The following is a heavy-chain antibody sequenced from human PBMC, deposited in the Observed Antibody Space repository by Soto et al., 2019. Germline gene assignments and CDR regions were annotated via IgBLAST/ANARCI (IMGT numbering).Heavy chain of an antibody. D-gene: IGHD2-15*01. CDR1: GGSLGSDGYY. CDR2: IYYSGST. CDR3: AIGRCPYSDYGSGGSGYSTSHYVGMDV. Sequence: PSETLSLTCTVSGGSLGSDGYYWSWIRQNPGKGLEWIGSIYYSGSTYYNSSLKSRVPISVDTSKNQLSWKLSSLTAAVTAVYYCAIGRCPYSDYGSGGSGYSTSHYVGMDVGGQGTTVPAS. J-gene: IGHJ6*01. V-gene: IGHV4-31*03.